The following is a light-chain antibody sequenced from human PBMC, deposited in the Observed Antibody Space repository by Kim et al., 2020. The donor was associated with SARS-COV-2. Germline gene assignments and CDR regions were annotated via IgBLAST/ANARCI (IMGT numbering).Light chain of an antibody. CDR2: AAS. J-gene: IGKJ2*02. Sequence: SGEATPPACGRGSSIDSSNLAWYHQQPGQAPRLLIDAASRRTSVIPDSFSGSGSGKDFTLTISRLQSEDFGVYYCQHYSGSPPGTFGQGTKVDIK. CDR1: SIDSSN. CDR3: QHYSGSPPGT. V-gene: IGKV3-20*01.